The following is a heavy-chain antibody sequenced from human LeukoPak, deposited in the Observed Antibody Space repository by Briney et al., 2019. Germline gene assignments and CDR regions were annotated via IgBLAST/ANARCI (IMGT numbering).Heavy chain of an antibody. J-gene: IGHJ4*02. CDR3: ARLDILTGYCDY. D-gene: IGHD3-9*01. Sequence: GESLKIPCKGSGYSFTNYWIGWVRQMPGKGLEWMGIIHPGETDTRYSPSFQGQVTISADKSISTAYLQWSSLKASDTAMYYCARLDILTGYCDYWGQGTLVTVSS. CDR1: GYSFTNYW. CDR2: IHPGETDT. V-gene: IGHV5-51*01.